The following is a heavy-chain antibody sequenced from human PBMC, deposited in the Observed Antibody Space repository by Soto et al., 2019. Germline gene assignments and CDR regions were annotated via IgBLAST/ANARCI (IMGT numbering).Heavy chain of an antibody. CDR2: ISSSSRYI. CDR1: GFTFSSYT. V-gene: IGHV3-21*01. J-gene: IGHJ5*02. CDR3: ARMGTPGWDP. D-gene: IGHD1-7*01. Sequence: EVQLVESGGGLVKPGGSLRLTCTVSGFTFSSYTMNWVREAPGKGLEWVSSISSSSRYIYYADSLKGRFTISRDNAKNSLYLQMNSLSAEDTAVYYCARMGTPGWDPWGQGTLVIVSS.